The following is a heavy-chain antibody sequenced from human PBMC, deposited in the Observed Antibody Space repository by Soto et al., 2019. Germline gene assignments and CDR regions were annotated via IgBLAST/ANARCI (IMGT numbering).Heavy chain of an antibody. D-gene: IGHD3-9*01. CDR1: GYNFPNYG. Sequence: ASVKVSCKASGYNFPNYGITWVRQAPGQGLEWMGWISTHNDRTKYAQKLQGRLTMTTDISTSTAYMELRSLRSDDTAVYNCARPYSIFTGYYWFDLWGQGTLVTVSS. CDR2: ISTHNDRT. V-gene: IGHV1-18*04. CDR3: ARPYSIFTGYYWFDL. J-gene: IGHJ5*02.